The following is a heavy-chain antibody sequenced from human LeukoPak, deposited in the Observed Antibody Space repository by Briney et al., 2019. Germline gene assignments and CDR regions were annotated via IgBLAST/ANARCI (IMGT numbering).Heavy chain of an antibody. J-gene: IGHJ6*02. Sequence: SVKVSCKASGGTFSSYAISWVRQAPGQGLEWMGRIIPILGIANYAQKFQGRVTITADKSTSTAYMELSSLRSEDTAVYYCVREDIVVVPAAISNYYYYYGMDVWGQGTTVTVSS. CDR2: IIPILGIA. CDR1: GGTFSSYA. CDR3: VREDIVVVPAAISNYYYYYGMDV. V-gene: IGHV1-69*04. D-gene: IGHD2-2*01.